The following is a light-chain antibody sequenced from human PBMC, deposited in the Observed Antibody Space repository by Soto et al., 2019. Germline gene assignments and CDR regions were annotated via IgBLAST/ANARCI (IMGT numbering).Light chain of an antibody. CDR1: QSVGGY. J-gene: IGKJ2*01. V-gene: IGKV3-15*01. CDR3: QQYSDWPLYT. CDR2: DAY. Sequence: EIVMTQSPATLSVSLGERATLSCRASQSVGGYLAWYQQRPGQVPRLLIYDAYTRAAGVPARFSGSGSGTEFSLTISSLQSEDFAVYDCQQYSDWPLYTFGQGTKLEIK.